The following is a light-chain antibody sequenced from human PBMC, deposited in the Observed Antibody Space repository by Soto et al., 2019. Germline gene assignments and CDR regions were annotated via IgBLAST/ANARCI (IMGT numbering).Light chain of an antibody. V-gene: IGKV1-39*01. CDR3: QQRYMDTIT. CDR1: QSISTY. J-gene: IGKJ5*01. Sequence: DIETTQSPSSLSASVGHRVTITCRASQSISTYLNWYQKKPGKDPNLLIYDASRLQSGVPSRFSGSGGGTDFNLSISSVQTEDFATYVCQQRYMDTITFGQGTRLEIK. CDR2: DAS.